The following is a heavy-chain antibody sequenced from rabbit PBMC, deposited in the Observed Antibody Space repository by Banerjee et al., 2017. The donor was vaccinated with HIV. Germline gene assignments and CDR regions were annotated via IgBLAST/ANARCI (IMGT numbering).Heavy chain of an antibody. Sequence: QSLEESGGDLVKPGASLTLTCTASGFSFSSGDYMCWVRQAPGKGLEWIGTIDPVFGGTYYAKWAKGRVTISTTSSTTVTLQMTSLTAADTAIYFCARDPSYDEYGDSLYYFDLWGQGTLVTVS. J-gene: IGHJ4*01. CDR1: GFSFSSGDY. CDR2: IDPVFGGT. CDR3: ARDPSYDEYGDSLYYFDL. D-gene: IGHD2-1*01. V-gene: IGHV1S40*01.